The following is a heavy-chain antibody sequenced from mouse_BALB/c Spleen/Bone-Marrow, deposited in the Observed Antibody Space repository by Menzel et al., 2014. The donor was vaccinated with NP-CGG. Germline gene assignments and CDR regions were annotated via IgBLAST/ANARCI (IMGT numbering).Heavy chain of an antibody. CDR1: GYTFTSYW. D-gene: IGHD2-1*01. V-gene: IGHV1-87*01. J-gene: IGHJ3*01. CDR3: ARDGNYPAWFAY. CDR2: IYPGDGDT. Sequence: VKLVESGAELARPGASVKLSCKASGYTFTSYWMQWVKQRPGQGLEWIGAIYPGDGDTRYTQKFKGKATLTADKSSSTAYMQLSSLASEDSAVYYCARDGNYPAWFAYWGQGTLVTVSA.